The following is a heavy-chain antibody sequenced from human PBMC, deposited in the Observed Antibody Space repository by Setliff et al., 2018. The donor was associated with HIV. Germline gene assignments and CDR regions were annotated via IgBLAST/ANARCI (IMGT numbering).Heavy chain of an antibody. CDR3: ASFYGDYGY. CDR1: GFTFNGYA. D-gene: IGHD3-10*01. V-gene: IGHV3-48*02. CDR2: IGSSNHGI. J-gene: IGHJ4*01. Sequence: GGSLRLSCVGSGFTFNGYAMTWVRQAPGKGLDWVAHIGSSNHGIHYTASVQGRFTVSRDNANNLLFLQMNNLRDEDTAVYYCASFYGDYGYWGHGTQVTVSS.